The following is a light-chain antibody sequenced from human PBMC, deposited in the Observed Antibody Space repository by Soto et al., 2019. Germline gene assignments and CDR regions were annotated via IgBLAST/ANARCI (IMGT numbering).Light chain of an antibody. CDR1: SSDVGSYNL. V-gene: IGLV2-23*03. CDR3: CSYAGSSTFDV. Sequence: QSVLTQPASVSGSPGQSITISCTRTSSDVGSYNLVSWYPQHPGKAPKLMIYEGSKRPSGVSNRFSGSKSGNTASLTISGLQAEDEADYYCCSYAGSSTFDVFGTGTEVTVL. CDR2: EGS. J-gene: IGLJ1*01.